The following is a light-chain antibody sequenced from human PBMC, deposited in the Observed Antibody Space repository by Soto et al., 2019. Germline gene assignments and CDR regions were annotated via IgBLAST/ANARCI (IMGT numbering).Light chain of an antibody. CDR1: QSVSGN. CDR2: VAS. CDR3: QQYNNWPRT. V-gene: IGKV3-15*01. J-gene: IGKJ1*01. Sequence: EIVMTQSPATLSVSPGERATLSCRASQSVSGNLAWYQQKPGQAPRLLIYVASTRANGIPGKFSGSGSGTEFTLTISSLQSEDVAVYYCQQYNNWPRTFGQGTKVEIK.